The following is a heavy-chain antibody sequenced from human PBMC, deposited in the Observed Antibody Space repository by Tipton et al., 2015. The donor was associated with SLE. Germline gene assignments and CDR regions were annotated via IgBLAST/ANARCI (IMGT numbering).Heavy chain of an antibody. CDR2: IYYSGKA. CDR1: GGSISSSSYF. J-gene: IGHJ4*02. V-gene: IGHV4-39*07. D-gene: IGHD2-21*01. Sequence: LRLSCTVSGGSISSSSYFWGWIRQPPGKGLEWIGSIYYSGKANYKPSLKSRVSMSVDMSKNQFSLTLSSVTAADTAVYYCASRLDGDWYFDYWGQGTLVTVSS. CDR3: ASRLDGDWYFDY.